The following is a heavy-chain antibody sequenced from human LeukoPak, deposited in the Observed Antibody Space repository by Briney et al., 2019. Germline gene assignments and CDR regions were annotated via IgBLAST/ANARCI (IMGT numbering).Heavy chain of an antibody. V-gene: IGHV3-33*01. Sequence: PGRSLRLSCAASGFTFSSYGMHWVRQAPGKGLEWVAVIWYDGSNKYYADSVKGRFTISRDNSKNTLYLQMNSLRAEDTAVYYCARPGEGSGYSHDAFDIWGQGTMVTVSS. J-gene: IGHJ3*02. CDR1: GFTFSSYG. CDR3: ARPGEGSGYSHDAFDI. CDR2: IWYDGSNK. D-gene: IGHD3-3*01.